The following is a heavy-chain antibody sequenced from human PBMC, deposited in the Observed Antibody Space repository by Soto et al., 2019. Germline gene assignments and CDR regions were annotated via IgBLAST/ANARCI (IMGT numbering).Heavy chain of an antibody. CDR3: AIASSSTSAADS. V-gene: IGHV4-31*03. J-gene: IGHJ4*02. Sequence: QVQLQESGPGLVKPSQTLSLTCNVSGESISSGGYYWSWIRHHPGNGLEWFGYIYDPERAYYNPSLKVRVTVAMATSENPLAMRLSSVTAADTAVYYWAIASSSTSAADSWGQGTLVTVSS. CDR2: IYDPERA. CDR1: GESISSGGYY. D-gene: IGHD6-6*01.